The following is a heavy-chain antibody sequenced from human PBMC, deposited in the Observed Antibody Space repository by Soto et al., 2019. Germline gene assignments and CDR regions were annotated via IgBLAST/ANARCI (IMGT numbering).Heavy chain of an antibody. V-gene: IGHV3-23*01. CDR1: GFTFSSYA. D-gene: IGHD3-3*01. J-gene: IGHJ4*02. CDR3: AKDRPRSTCYDFWSGYPFDY. CDR2: ISGSGGST. Sequence: GGSLRLSCAASGFTFSSYAMSWVRQAPGKGLEWVSAISGSGGSTYYADSVKGRFTISRDNSKNTLYLQMNSLRAEDTAVYYCAKDRPRSTCYDFWSGYPFDYWGQGTLVTVSS.